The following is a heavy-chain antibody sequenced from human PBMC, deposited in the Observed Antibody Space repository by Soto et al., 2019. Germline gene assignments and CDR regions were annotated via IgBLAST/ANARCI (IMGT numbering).Heavy chain of an antibody. CDR1: RYSFTTYA. CDR2: INAGNGDT. Sequence: SVKVSCKASRYSFTTYALHWVRQAPGQRLEWMGWINAGNGDTKYSEKFQGRVTITRDTSANTAYMELSSLRSEDTSVYYCARDPGTGAALRAYHFDYWGQGTLVTVSS. V-gene: IGHV1-3*01. D-gene: IGHD1-1*01. J-gene: IGHJ4*02. CDR3: ARDPGTGAALRAYHFDY.